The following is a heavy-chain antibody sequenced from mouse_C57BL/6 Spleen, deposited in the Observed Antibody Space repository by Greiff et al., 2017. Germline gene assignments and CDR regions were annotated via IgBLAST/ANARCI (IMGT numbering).Heavy chain of an antibody. D-gene: IGHD3-2*02. CDR3: ARSSSGSFAY. J-gene: IGHJ3*01. CDR1: GYTFTSYW. Sequence: QVQLQQPGAELVMPGASVKLSCKASGYTFTSYWMHWVKQRPGQGLEWIGEIDPSDSYTNYNQKFKGKSTLTVDKSSSTAYMQLSSLTSEDSAVXYCARSSSGSFAYWGQGTLVTVSA. CDR2: IDPSDSYT. V-gene: IGHV1-69*01.